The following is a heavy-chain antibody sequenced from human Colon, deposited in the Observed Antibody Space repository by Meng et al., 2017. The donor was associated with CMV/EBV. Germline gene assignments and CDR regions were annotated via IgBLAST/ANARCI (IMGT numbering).Heavy chain of an antibody. CDR1: GYTFTSYD. D-gene: IGHD3-22*01. V-gene: IGHV1-8*03. Sequence: ASVKVSCKASGYTFTSYDINWLRQATGQGLEWMGWMNPNSGNTGYAQKFQGRVTITRNTSISTAYMELSSLRSEDTAVYYCASSPFYESNGYYFDYWGQGTLVTVSS. CDR3: ASSPFYESNGYYFDY. J-gene: IGHJ4*02. CDR2: MNPNSGNT.